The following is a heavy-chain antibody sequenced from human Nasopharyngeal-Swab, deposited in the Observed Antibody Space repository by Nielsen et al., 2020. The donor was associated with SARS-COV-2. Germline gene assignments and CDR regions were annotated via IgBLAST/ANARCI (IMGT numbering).Heavy chain of an antibody. J-gene: IGHJ4*02. CDR1: GGTFSSYA. CDR3: AGVRLVTGTPLDFDY. V-gene: IGHV1-69*13. CDR2: IIPIFGTA. Sequence: SVKVSCKASGGTFSSYAISWVRQAPGQGLEWMGGIIPIFGTANYAQKFQGRVTITADESTSTAYMELSSLRSEDTAVYYCAGVRLVTGTPLDFDYWGQGTLVTVSS. D-gene: IGHD1-20*01.